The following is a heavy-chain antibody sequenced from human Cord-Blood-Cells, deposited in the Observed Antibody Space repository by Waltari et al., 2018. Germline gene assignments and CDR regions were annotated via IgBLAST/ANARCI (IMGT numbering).Heavy chain of an antibody. J-gene: IGHJ3*02. CDR1: GGSISSSSYY. V-gene: IGHV4-39*01. D-gene: IGHD3-10*01. CDR3: ARRGDGSGSYYAFDI. Sequence: QLQLQESGPGLVKPSETLSLTCTVSGGSISSSSYYWGWIRQPPGKGLEWIGSIYYSGRTHYNPSLKSRVTISVDTSKNQFSLKLSSVTAADTAVYYCARRGDGSGSYYAFDIWGQGTMVTVSS. CDR2: IYYSGRT.